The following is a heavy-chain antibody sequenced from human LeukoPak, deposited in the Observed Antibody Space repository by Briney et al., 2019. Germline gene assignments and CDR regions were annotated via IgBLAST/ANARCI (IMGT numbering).Heavy chain of an antibody. D-gene: IGHD3-16*02. CDR3: ARARLGELSLFDY. CDR1: GGSISNYY. V-gene: IGHV4-59*01. Sequence: SETLSLTCTVSGGSISNYYWSWIRQPPGKGLDWIGYIYYSGSTHYNPSLKSRVTISVDTSKSQFSLKLSSVTAADTAVYYCARARLGELSLFDYWGQGILVTVSS. J-gene: IGHJ4*02. CDR2: IYYSGST.